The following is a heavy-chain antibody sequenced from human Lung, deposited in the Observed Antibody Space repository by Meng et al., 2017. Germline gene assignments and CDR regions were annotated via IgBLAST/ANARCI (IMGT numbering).Heavy chain of an antibody. CDR2: ISYDGRDA. J-gene: IGHJ3*01. Sequence: GESLKISCATSGFNFDDYAMHWVRQVPGKGLEWVSLISYDGRDAYYADSVKGRFTISRDNTKNSLYVQMNSLSAEDTALYYCVKDLGAIGVTEAFDVWGQGTVVTVSS. V-gene: IGHV3-43D*03. CDR1: GFNFDDYA. D-gene: IGHD3-10*01. CDR3: VKDLGAIGVTEAFDV.